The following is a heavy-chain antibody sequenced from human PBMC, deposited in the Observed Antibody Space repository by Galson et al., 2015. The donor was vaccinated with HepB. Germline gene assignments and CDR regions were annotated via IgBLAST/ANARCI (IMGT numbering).Heavy chain of an antibody. Sequence: SLRLSCAASGFTFSSYAMSWVRQAPGKGLEWVSAISGSGGSTYYADSVKGRFTISRDNSKNTLYLQMNSLRAEDTAVYYCAKDPRGIYHSGYENWGQGTLVTVSS. CDR2: ISGSGGST. V-gene: IGHV3-23*01. J-gene: IGHJ4*02. CDR1: GFTFSSYA. CDR3: AKDPRGIYHSGYEN. D-gene: IGHD5-12*01.